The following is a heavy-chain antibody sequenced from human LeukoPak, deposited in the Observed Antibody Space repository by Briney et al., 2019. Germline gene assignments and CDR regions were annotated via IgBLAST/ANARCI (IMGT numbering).Heavy chain of an antibody. CDR3: ARAVSSGWQHHDAFDI. CDR2: ISYDGSNK. Sequence: GGSLRLSCAASGFTFSSYAMRWVRQAPGKGLEWVAVISYDGSNKYYADSVKGRFTISRDNSKITLYLQMNSLRAEDTAVYYCARAVSSGWQHHDAFDIWGQGTMVTVSS. J-gene: IGHJ3*02. D-gene: IGHD6-19*01. V-gene: IGHV3-30-3*01. CDR1: GFTFSSYA.